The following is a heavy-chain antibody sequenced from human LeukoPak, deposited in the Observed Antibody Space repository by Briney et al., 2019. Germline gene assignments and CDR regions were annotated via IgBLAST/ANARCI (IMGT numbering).Heavy chain of an antibody. J-gene: IGHJ4*02. D-gene: IGHD1-7*01. CDR2: IYYSGST. CDR3: ARDAELELQGDYFDY. Sequence: SETLSLTCTVSGGSISSGDYYWSWIRQPPGKGLEWIGYIYYSGSTYYNPSLKSRVTISVDTSKNQSSLKLSSVTAADTAVYYCARDAELELQGDYFDYWGQGTLVTVSS. CDR1: GGSISSGDYY. V-gene: IGHV4-30-4*08.